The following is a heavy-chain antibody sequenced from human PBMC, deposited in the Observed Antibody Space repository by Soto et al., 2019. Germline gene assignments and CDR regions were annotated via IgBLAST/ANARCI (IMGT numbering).Heavy chain of an antibody. CDR1: GFTFSSYW. V-gene: IGHV3-74*01. J-gene: IGHJ6*02. CDR2: IIRDGSST. Sequence: EVQLVESGGGLVQPGGSLRLSCAASGFTFSSYWMHWVRQAPGKGLVWISRIIRDGSSTNYADSVKGRFTISRDNAKNTLYLEINCLRAEDTAVYFCGRGGSGIYGMDIWGQGTTVTVSS. CDR3: GRGGSGIYGMDI. D-gene: IGHD3-10*01.